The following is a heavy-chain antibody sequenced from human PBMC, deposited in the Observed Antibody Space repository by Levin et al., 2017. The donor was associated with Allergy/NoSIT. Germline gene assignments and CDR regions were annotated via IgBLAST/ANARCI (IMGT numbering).Heavy chain of an antibody. Sequence: GESLKISCKGSGYSYTSYWIGWVRQMPGKGLEWMGIIYPGDSDGRYSPSFQGQVTISADKSISTAYLQWSSLKASDTAMYYCARPADRSGLGYFQHWGQGTLVTVSS. CDR2: IYPGDSDG. CDR1: GYSYTSYW. D-gene: IGHD6-25*01. V-gene: IGHV5-51*01. CDR3: ARPADRSGLGYFQH. J-gene: IGHJ1*01.